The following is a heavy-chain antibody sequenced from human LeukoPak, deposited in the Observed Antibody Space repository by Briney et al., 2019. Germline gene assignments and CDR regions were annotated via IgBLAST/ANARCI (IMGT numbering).Heavy chain of an antibody. D-gene: IGHD6-19*01. CDR1: GFTFSSYS. CDR2: ISSSSSYI. CDR3: ARDPIAVAGYFDY. V-gene: IGHV3-21*01. Sequence: PGGSLRLSCAASGFTFSSYSMNWVRQAPGKGLEWVSSISSSSSYIYYADSVKGRFTISRDNAKNSLYLQMNSLRAEDTAVYYCARDPIAVAGYFDYWGQGTLVTVSS. J-gene: IGHJ4*02.